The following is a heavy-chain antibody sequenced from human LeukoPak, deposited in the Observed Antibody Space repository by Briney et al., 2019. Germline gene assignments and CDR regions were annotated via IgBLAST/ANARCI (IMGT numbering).Heavy chain of an antibody. J-gene: IGHJ3*02. CDR1: GFTFDDYA. CDR2: ISWNSGSI. D-gene: IGHD6-19*01. V-gene: IGHV3-9*01. CDR3: ARGKVAGTRSAFDI. Sequence: GGSLRLSCAASGFTFDDYAMHWVRQAPGKGLEWVSGISWNSGSIGYADSVKGRFTISRDNAKNSLYLQMNSLRAEDTALYYCARGKVAGTRSAFDIWGQGTMVTVSS.